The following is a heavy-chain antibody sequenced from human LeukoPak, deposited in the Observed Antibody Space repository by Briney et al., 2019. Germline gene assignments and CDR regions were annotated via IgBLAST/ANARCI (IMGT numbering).Heavy chain of an antibody. D-gene: IGHD1-26*01. V-gene: IGHV3-66*01. Sequence: GGSLRLSCAASGFTFSSYNMNWVRQAPGKGLEWVSVIYSGGSTYYADSVKGRFTISRDNSKNTLYLQMNSLRAEDTAVYYCARDTLHYYYGMDVWGQGTTVTVSS. CDR2: IYSGGST. CDR1: GFTFSSYN. CDR3: ARDTLHYYYGMDV. J-gene: IGHJ6*02.